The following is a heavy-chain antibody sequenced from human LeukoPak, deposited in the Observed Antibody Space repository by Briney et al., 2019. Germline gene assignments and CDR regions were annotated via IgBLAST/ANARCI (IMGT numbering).Heavy chain of an antibody. CDR1: GFTFSSYG. CDR3: ARDYDSSGSSIDY. D-gene: IGHD3-22*01. J-gene: IGHJ4*02. Sequence: GGSLRLSCAASGFTFSSYGMHWVRQAPGKGLEWVAVIWYDGSNKYYADSVKGRFTISRDNSKNTLYLQMNSLRAEDTAVYYCARDYDSSGSSIDYWGQGTLVTVSS. V-gene: IGHV3-30*19. CDR2: IWYDGSNK.